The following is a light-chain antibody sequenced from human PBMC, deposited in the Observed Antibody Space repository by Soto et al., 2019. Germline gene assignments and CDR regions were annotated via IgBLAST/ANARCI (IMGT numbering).Light chain of an antibody. CDR1: QDVKSW. CDR3: QQGINFPLT. Sequence: IQMTQSPSSVSASVGDRVTITCRASQDVKSWLAWYQQKPGKAPKLLINAASTLHTGVPSRFSGSGAWTEFNFTISALQPEDFATYDCQQGINFPLTFGGGTRVEIK. V-gene: IGKV1-12*01. CDR2: AAS. J-gene: IGKJ4*01.